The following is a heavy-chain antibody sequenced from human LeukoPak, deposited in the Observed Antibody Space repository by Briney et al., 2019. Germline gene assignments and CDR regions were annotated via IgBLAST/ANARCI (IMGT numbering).Heavy chain of an antibody. CDR1: GFTFSSYV. CDR3: AKMGSSWYGNFGDY. CDR2: ISGSGDST. J-gene: IGHJ4*02. V-gene: IGHV3-23*01. D-gene: IGHD6-13*01. Sequence: WGSLRLSCAASGFTFSSYVMSWVRQAPGKGLEWVSAISGSGDSTYFADSVKGRFTTSRDNSKNTLYLQMHSLRAEDTAVYYCAKMGSSWYGNFGDYWGQGTLVTVS.